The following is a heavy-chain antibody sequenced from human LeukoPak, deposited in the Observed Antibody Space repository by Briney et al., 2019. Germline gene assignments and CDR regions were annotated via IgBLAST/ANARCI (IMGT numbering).Heavy chain of an antibody. CDR1: GYTFTSYD. D-gene: IGHD2-21*02. CDR2: MNPNSGNT. V-gene: IGHV1-8*01. J-gene: IGHJ3*02. Sequence: GASVKVPCKASGYTFTSYDINWVRQATGQGLEWMGWMNPNSGNTGYAQKFQGRVTMTRNTSISTAYMELSSLRSEDTAVYYCARGLTAYCGGDCSDDAFDIWGQGTMVTVSS. CDR3: ARGLTAYCGGDCSDDAFDI.